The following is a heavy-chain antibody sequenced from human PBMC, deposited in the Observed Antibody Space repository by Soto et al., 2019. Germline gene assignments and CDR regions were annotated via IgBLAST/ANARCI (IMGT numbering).Heavy chain of an antibody. CDR3: AHRSRGYAYYFDQ. V-gene: IGHV2-5*02. Sequence: QFTLKDLGLPLGKPTQTLTLTCSSSGFSLSTRGVGVGWILQPPGKPLEWLALIFWDDDKWYSPSLRSRLTITEDTSKNQVVLTMTNMDPVDTATYYCAHRSRGYAYYFDQWGQGTLVTVSS. CDR1: GFSLSTRGVG. CDR2: IFWDDDK. D-gene: IGHD5-12*01. J-gene: IGHJ4*02.